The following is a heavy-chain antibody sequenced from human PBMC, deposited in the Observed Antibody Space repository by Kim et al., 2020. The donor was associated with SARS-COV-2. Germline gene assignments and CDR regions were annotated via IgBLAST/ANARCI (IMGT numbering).Heavy chain of an antibody. D-gene: IGHD3-16*01. CDR3: ASSSTYGPTFHDY. CDR2: ISVSGSYT. Sequence: GGSLRLSCAASGFTFSKYSMNWVRQAPGKGLEWVSSISVSGSYTSFADSVRGRFTISRDIAKNSLYLQMNSLRAEDTAIYYCASSSTYGPTFHDYWGQGT. J-gene: IGHJ4*02. CDR1: GFTFSKYS. V-gene: IGHV3-21*01.